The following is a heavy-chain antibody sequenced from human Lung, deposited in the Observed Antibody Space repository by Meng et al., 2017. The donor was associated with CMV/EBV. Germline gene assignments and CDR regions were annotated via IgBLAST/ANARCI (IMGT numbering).Heavy chain of an antibody. D-gene: IGHD2-21*01. Sequence: SETLSLTCIVSDGSISTYYWSWVRQSPVKGLESIGYIYKTGVTNYNPSLKGRATMSLDTSKNQFSLRLTSLTAADTAVYYCAKTARIPTAWSQGTLVTVSS. J-gene: IGHJ1*01. CDR3: AKTARIPTA. CDR1: DGSISTYY. V-gene: IGHV4-59*01. CDR2: IYKTGVT.